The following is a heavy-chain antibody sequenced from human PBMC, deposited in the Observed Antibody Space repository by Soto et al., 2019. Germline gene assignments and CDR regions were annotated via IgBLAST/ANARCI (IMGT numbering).Heavy chain of an antibody. D-gene: IGHD3-16*01. J-gene: IGHJ4*02. CDR1: GGTFSSYA. CDR2: ISGFNGNT. Sequence: GASVKVSCKASGGTFSSYAISWVRQAPGQGLEWMGWISGFNGNTNYAADLQGRVTMTTDTSTNTAYMELRGLRSDDTAVYYCARIGVSSGHESPDFDSWGQGTLVTVSS. V-gene: IGHV1-18*01. CDR3: ARIGVSSGHESPDFDS.